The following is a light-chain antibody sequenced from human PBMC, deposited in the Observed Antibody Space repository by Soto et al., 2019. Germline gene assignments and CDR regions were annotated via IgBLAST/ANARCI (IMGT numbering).Light chain of an antibody. CDR2: DDN. CDR3: GTWDSVMTGVV. CDR1: SSNIENNY. Sequence: QSALTQPPSVSAAPGQRVTISCSGGSSNIENNYVSWYQKLPETAPKLLIRDDNQRPSGIPDRFSGSKSGASATLDITGLQTGDEADYYCGTWDSVMTGVVFGGGTKLTVL. J-gene: IGLJ2*01. V-gene: IGLV1-51*01.